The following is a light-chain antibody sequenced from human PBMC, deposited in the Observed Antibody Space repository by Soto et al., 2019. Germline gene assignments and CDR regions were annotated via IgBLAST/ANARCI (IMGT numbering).Light chain of an antibody. Sequence: DLQMTQSPSSVSASVGDRVAITCRASQAINNWLAWYQQKPGKAPKALIYAASSLQSGVPSRFSGSGSETEFTLTISSLQPEDFANYYCQQTNSFPITFGQGTRLEIK. J-gene: IGKJ5*01. CDR2: AAS. CDR3: QQTNSFPIT. CDR1: QAINNW. V-gene: IGKV1-12*01.